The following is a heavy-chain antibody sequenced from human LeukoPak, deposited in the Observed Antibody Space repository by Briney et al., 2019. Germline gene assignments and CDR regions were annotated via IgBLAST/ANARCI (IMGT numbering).Heavy chain of an antibody. CDR2: ININAPST. Sequence: GPSLRPSHAAAAFTFSKSRMSSVSHDPGNWMGWISSININAPSTYYADSGKSRFTISRDNSKNALFLQMNSLRDEDTAIYFCAKDGLCPDVCPTQRAVAGYFDSWGQGILVTVSS. CDR3: AKDGLCPDVCPTQRAVAGYFDS. J-gene: IGHJ4*02. CDR1: AFTFSKSR. D-gene: IGHD6-19*01. V-gene: IGHV3-23*01.